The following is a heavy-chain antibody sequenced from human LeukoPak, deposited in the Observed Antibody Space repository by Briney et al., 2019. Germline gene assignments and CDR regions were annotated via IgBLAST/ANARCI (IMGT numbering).Heavy chain of an antibody. J-gene: IGHJ4*02. D-gene: IGHD3-3*01. Sequence: GGSLRLSCTASGFSSDDYAMNWVRQAPGKGLEWVSGINWNGASTDYAVSVKGRFTISRDNAKKSLYLQMNSLRAEDTAFYYCASWSVSPKLGYWGQGALVTVSS. CDR1: GFSSDDYA. V-gene: IGHV3-20*04. CDR3: ASWSVSPKLGY. CDR2: INWNGAST.